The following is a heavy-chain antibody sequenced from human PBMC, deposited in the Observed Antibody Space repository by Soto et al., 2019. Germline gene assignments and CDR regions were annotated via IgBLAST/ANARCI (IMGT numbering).Heavy chain of an antibody. CDR2: ISYDGSNK. D-gene: IGHD3-10*01. CDR3: AKEEFEAGPGPFDY. V-gene: IGHV3-30*18. J-gene: IGHJ4*02. CDR1: GFTFSSYG. Sequence: PGGSLRLSCAASGFTFSSYGMHWVRQAPGKGLEWVAVISYDGSNKYYADSVKGRFTISRDNSKNTLYLQMNSLRAEDTAVYYCAKEEFEAGPGPFDYWGQGTLVTVSS.